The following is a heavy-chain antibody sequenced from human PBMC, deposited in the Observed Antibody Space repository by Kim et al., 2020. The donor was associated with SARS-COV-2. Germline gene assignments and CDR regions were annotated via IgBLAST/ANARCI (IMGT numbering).Heavy chain of an antibody. CDR3: ARDSRSLRGAFDI. CDR1: GFTFSSYA. J-gene: IGHJ3*02. V-gene: IGHV3-30-3*01. CDR2: ISYDGSNK. D-gene: IGHD2-15*01. Sequence: GGSLRLSCAASGFTFSSYAMHWVRQAPGKGLEWVAIISYDGSNKYYADSVKGRFTISRDNSKNALYVQMNSLRAEDTAVYYCARDSRSLRGAFDIWGQGTMVSVSS.